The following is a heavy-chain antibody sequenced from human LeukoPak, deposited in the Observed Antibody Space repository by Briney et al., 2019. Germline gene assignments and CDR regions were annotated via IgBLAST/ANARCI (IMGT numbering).Heavy chain of an antibody. CDR2: IKEDGSAK. Sequence: GGSLRLSCAASGFTFSSYWMTWVRQAPGKGLEWVANIKEDGSAKYYVDSVKGRFTISRDNAKNSLYLQMNSLRAEDTAVYYCARAYSSPNWFDPWGQGTLVTVSS. D-gene: IGHD6-13*01. V-gene: IGHV3-7*04. CDR3: ARAYSSPNWFDP. CDR1: GFTFSSYW. J-gene: IGHJ5*02.